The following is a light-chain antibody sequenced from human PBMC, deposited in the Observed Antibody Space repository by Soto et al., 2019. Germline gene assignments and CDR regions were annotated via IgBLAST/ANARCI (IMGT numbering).Light chain of an antibody. J-gene: IGKJ4*01. Sequence: EIVMTQSPATLSVSPGGRATLSCRASQSISDTLAWYQQKPGQAPRLLIYGASTRATGIPARFSGSGSGTEFTLSISSLQSEDFAVYYCQQYNNWPLTFGGGTKVEIK. CDR2: GAS. V-gene: IGKV3-15*01. CDR1: QSISDT. CDR3: QQYNNWPLT.